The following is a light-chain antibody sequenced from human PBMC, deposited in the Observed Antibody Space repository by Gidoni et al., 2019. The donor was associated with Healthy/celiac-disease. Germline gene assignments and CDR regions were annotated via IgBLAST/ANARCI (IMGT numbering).Light chain of an antibody. CDR3: QQYNNWPPWT. V-gene: IGKV3-15*01. CDR2: GAS. J-gene: IGKJ1*01. CDR1: QSVSSN. Sequence: IVMTQSPATLSVPPGERATLSCRASQSVSSNLAWYQQKPGQAPRLLIYGASTRATGIPARFSGSWSGTEFTLTISSLQSEDFAVYYCQQYNNWPPWTFGQGTKVEIK.